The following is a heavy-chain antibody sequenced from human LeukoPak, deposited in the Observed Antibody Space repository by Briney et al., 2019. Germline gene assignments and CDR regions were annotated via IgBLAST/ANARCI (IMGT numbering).Heavy chain of an antibody. V-gene: IGHV3-48*04. D-gene: IGHD6-13*01. Sequence: EPGGSLRLSCAASGFIFSRFSMNWVRQAPGKGLEWISYISSTPGIIYYADSVKGRFTISRDNAKNTLYLQMNSLRVEDTAVYYCVRGAAAAAVHYEYWGQGTLVSVSS. CDR1: GFIFSRFS. J-gene: IGHJ4*02. CDR3: VRGAAAAAVHYEY. CDR2: ISSTPGII.